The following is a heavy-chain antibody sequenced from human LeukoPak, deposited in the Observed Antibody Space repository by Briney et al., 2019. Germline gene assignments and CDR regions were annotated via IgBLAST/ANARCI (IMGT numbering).Heavy chain of an antibody. D-gene: IGHD3-22*01. CDR3: ARDGDDSSGYYYGYYYYYMDV. V-gene: IGHV3-7*01. CDR1: GFTFSSNW. J-gene: IGHJ6*03. CDR2: INQDGSEK. Sequence: GGSLRLSCAASGFTFSSNWMSWVRQTPGKVLEWVANINQDGSEKYYVDSVKGRFTISRDNAKNSLYLQMNSLRAEDTAVYYCARDGDDSSGYYYGYYYYYMDVWGKGTTVTISS.